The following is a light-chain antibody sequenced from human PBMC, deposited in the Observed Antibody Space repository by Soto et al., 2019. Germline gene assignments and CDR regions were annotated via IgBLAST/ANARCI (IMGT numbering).Light chain of an antibody. CDR3: SSYSISTAYL. J-gene: IGLJ1*01. CDR1: SSDVGGYNY. V-gene: IGLV2-14*01. Sequence: QSVLTQPASVSGSPGQSITISCTGTSSDVGGYNYVSWYQQHPGKAPKLMLFEVSNRPSGVSYRFSGSKSGNTASLTISGLQAEDEADYFCSSYSISTAYLFGTGTKVTVL. CDR2: EVS.